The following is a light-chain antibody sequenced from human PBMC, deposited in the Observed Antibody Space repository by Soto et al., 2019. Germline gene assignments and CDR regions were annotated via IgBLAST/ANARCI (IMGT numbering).Light chain of an antibody. Sequence: DIQMTQSPSSLSASVGDRVTITCRASQSISSYLNWYQQKPGKAPKLLIYAASSLQSGVPSRFSGSGSGTDFTLTISSLQPEDSATYYCQQAHTLPWTFGQGTKVDIK. J-gene: IGKJ1*01. CDR3: QQAHTLPWT. CDR2: AAS. CDR1: QSISSY. V-gene: IGKV1-39*01.